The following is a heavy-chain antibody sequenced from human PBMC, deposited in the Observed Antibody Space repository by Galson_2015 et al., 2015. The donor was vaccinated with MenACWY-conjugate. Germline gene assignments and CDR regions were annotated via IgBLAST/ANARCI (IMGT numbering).Heavy chain of an antibody. D-gene: IGHD6-13*01. CDR2: INPNYGST. J-gene: IGHJ4*02. V-gene: IGHV1-46*01. CDR1: GYTFTKNY. Sequence: SCKASGYTFTKNYIHWVRQAPGQGLGWMGMINPNYGSTSYAQKFQDRVTFSRDTSTTTAYMELTSLTSDDTAVYYCAKDEASSWYDYWGQGTLVTASS. CDR3: AKDEASSWYDY.